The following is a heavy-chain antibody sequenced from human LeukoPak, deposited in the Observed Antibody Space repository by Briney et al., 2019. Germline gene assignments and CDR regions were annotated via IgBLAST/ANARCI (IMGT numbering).Heavy chain of an antibody. J-gene: IGHJ4*02. CDR2: INSDGSST. D-gene: IGHD3-22*01. CDR1: GFTFSSYW. Sequence: PGGSLRLSCAASGFTFSSYWMHWVRQAPGKGLVWVSRINSDGSSTSYADSVKGRFTISRDNAKKMLYLQMNSLRAEDTAVYYCARAQDESSGSEVLDYWGQGTLVTVSS. CDR3: ARAQDESSGSEVLDY. V-gene: IGHV3-74*01.